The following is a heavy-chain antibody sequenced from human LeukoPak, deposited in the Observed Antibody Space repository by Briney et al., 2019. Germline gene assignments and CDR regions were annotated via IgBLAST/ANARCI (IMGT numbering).Heavy chain of an antibody. CDR1: GGSISSGSYY. Sequence: SQTLSLTCSVSGGSISSGSYYWSWIRQPAGKGLEWIGRIYTSGSTNYNPSLKSRVTISVDTSKNQFSLKLSSVTAADTAVYYCAREPADTAMVYYYYYYMDVWGKGTTVTVSS. V-gene: IGHV4-61*02. CDR2: IYTSGST. J-gene: IGHJ6*03. CDR3: AREPADTAMVYYYYYYMDV. D-gene: IGHD5-18*01.